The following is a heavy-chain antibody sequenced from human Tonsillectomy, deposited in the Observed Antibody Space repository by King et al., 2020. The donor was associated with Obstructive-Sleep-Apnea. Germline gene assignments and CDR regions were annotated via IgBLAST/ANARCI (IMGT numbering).Heavy chain of an antibody. CDR1: GGSISSTNW. CDR3: ASGNSTSPGY. Sequence: QLQESGPGLVKPSGTLSLTCAVSGGSISSTNWWSWVRQPPVKGLEWIGEIYHSGSTNYNPSLKNRVTISIDKSENQFSLKLTSMTAADTAVYYCASGNSTSPGYWGQGTLVTVSS. D-gene: IGHD2/OR15-2a*01. CDR2: IYHSGST. V-gene: IGHV4-4*02. J-gene: IGHJ4*02.